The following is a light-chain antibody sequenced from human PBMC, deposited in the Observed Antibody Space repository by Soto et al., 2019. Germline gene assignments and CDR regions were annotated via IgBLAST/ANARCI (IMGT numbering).Light chain of an antibody. V-gene: IGKV3-15*01. CDR2: GAS. CDR3: QQYNNWPPLT. CDR1: QSVSSN. J-gene: IGKJ4*01. Sequence: IVLTQSTSTLSVSPGGRAPLSCSASQSVSSNLAWYQQKPGQAPRLLIYGASTRATGIPARFSGSGSGTEFTLTISSLQSEDFAVYYCQQYNNWPPLTFGGGSIVDIK.